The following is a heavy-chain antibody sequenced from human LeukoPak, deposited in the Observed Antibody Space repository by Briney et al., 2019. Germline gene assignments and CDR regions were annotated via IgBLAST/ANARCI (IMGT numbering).Heavy chain of an antibody. CDR1: GFTFSSYA. V-gene: IGHV3-23*01. J-gene: IGHJ5*02. CDR3: AKDTVAVAALFDP. Sequence: PGGSLRLSCAASGFTFSSYAMSWVRQAPGKGLEWLSSISGSGSSTYYADSVKSRFTISRDNSKNTLYLQMNSLRAEDTAVYYCAKDTVAVAALFDPWGQGTLVTVSS. CDR2: ISGSGSST. D-gene: IGHD6-19*01.